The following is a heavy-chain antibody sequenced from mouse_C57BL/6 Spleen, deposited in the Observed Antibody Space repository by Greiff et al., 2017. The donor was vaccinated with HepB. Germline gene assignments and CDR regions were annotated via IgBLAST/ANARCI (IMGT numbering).Heavy chain of an antibody. Sequence: EVMLVESGGGLVKPGGSLKLSCAASGFTFSSYAMSWVRQTPEKRLEWVATISDGGSYTYYPDNVKGRFTISRDNAKNNLYLQMSHLKSEDTAMYYCARVFITTVVAPFAYWGQGTLVTVSA. V-gene: IGHV5-4*03. J-gene: IGHJ3*01. CDR3: ARVFITTVVAPFAY. CDR1: GFTFSSYA. D-gene: IGHD1-1*01. CDR2: ISDGGSYT.